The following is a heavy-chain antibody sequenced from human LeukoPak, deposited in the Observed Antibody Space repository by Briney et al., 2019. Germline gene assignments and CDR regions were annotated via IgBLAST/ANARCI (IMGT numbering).Heavy chain of an antibody. CDR2: ISAYNGNT. CDR3: ARDHGRRNYDFWSGYYSAEWYFDL. CDR1: GYTFTSYG. V-gene: IGHV1-18*01. J-gene: IGHJ2*01. D-gene: IGHD3-3*01. Sequence: GASVKVSCKASGYTFTSYGISLVRQAPGQGLEWMGWISAYNGNTNYAQKLQGRVTMTTDTSTSTAYMELRSLRSDDTAVYYCARDHGRRNYDFWSGYYSAEWYFDLWGRGTLVTVSS.